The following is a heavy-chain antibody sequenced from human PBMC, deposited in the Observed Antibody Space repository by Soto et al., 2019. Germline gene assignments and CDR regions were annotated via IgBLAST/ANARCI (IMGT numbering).Heavy chain of an antibody. Sequence: ASVKVSCKASGYTFTSYAMHWVLQAPGQRLEWMGWINAGNGNTKYSQKFQGRVTITRDTSASTAYMELSSLRSEDTAVYYCARDGSSWPRYYYGMDVWGQGTTVTVSS. CDR3: ARDGSSWPRYYYGMDV. CDR1: GYTFTSYA. V-gene: IGHV1-3*01. D-gene: IGHD6-13*01. CDR2: INAGNGNT. J-gene: IGHJ6*02.